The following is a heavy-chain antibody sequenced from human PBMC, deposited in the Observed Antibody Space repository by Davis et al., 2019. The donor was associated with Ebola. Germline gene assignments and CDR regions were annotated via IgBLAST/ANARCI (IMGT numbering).Heavy chain of an antibody. CDR3: ARGAVAGLPFDY. CDR1: GGSISSYY. V-gene: IGHV4-59*01. CDR2: IYYSGST. Sequence: SETLSLTCTVSGGSISSYYCSWIRQLPGKGLEWIGYIYYSGSTNYNPSLTSRVPISVDTSKNQFSLKLSSVTAADTAVYYCARGAVAGLPFDYWGQGTLVTVSS. D-gene: IGHD6-19*01. J-gene: IGHJ4*02.